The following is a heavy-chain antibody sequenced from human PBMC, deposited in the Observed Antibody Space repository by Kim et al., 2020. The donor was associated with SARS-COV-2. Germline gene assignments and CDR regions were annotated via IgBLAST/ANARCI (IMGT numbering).Heavy chain of an antibody. CDR3: ARVTLVEYFGSGSYYYAMDV. J-gene: IGHJ6*02. V-gene: IGHV4-4*02. CDR2: IYHSWST. CDR1: GGSISSSDW. Sequence: SETLSLTCAVSGGSISSSDWWSWVRQPPGKGLEWIGEIYHSWSTNYNPSLKSRVTISLDKSKNQFSLKLTSVTAADTAVYYCARVTLVEYFGSGSYYYAMDVWGQGTTVTVSS. D-gene: IGHD3-10*01.